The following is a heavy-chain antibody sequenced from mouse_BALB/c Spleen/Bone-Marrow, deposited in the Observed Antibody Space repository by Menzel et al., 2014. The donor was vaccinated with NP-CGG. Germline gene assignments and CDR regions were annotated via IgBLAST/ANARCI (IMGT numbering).Heavy chain of an antibody. CDR3: ARGGDSLLRLRSMDY. J-gene: IGHJ4*01. CDR1: GFTFSDYY. CDR2: ISNGGGST. D-gene: IGHD1-2*01. Sequence: EVMLVESGGGLVQPGGSLKLSCATSGFTFSDYYMYWVRQTPEKRLEWVACISNGGGSTYYPDTVKGRFTISRDKAKNTLYLQMSRLKSEDTAMYYCARGGDSLLRLRSMDYWGQGTSVTVSS. V-gene: IGHV5-12*02.